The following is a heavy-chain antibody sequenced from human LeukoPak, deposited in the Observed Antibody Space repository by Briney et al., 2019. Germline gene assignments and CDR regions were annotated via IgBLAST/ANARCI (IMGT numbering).Heavy chain of an antibody. Sequence: ASVKVSCKASGYTFTGYYMHWVRQAPGQGLEWMGWINPNSGGTNYAQKFQGRVTMTRDTSISTAYMELSRLRSDDTAVYYCARDRWDYGSSGPMDVWGQGTTVTVSS. V-gene: IGHV1-2*02. CDR3: ARDRWDYGSSGPMDV. D-gene: IGHD3-22*01. J-gene: IGHJ6*02. CDR1: GYTFTGYY. CDR2: INPNSGGT.